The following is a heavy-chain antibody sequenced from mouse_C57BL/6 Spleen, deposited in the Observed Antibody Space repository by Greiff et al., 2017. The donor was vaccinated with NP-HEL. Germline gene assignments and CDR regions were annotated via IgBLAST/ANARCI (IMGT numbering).Heavy chain of an antibody. J-gene: IGHJ4*01. V-gene: IGHV1-81*01. CDR3: ARRSSYDYYAMDY. Sequence: VKLMESGAELARPGASVKLSCKASGYTFTSYGISWVKQRTGQGLEWIGEIYPRSGTTYYNEKFKGKATLTADKSSSTAYMELRSLTSEDSAVYFCARRSSYDYYAMDYWGQGTSVTVSS. CDR1: GYTFTSYG. D-gene: IGHD1-1*01. CDR2: IYPRSGTT.